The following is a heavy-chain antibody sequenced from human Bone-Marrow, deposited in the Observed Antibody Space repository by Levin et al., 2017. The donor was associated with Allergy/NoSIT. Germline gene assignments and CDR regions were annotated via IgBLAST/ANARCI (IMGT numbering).Heavy chain of an antibody. V-gene: IGHV3-30*02. CDR3: ARVDYDSSGSHY. Sequence: QSGGSLRLSCAASGFSFSFYGMHWVRQAPGKGLEWVATIRNDGSDKYYADSVKGRFSISRDNSKNTLFLQMDSLRAEDTAVYYCARVDYDSSGSHYWGQGTLVTVSS. CDR2: IRNDGSDK. CDR1: GFSFSFYG. J-gene: IGHJ4*02. D-gene: IGHD3-22*01.